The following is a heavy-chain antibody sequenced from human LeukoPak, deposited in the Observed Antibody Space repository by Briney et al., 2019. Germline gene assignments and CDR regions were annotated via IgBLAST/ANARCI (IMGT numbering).Heavy chain of an antibody. D-gene: IGHD2-2*01. Sequence: GGSLRLSCAASGFTFSSYVMSWVRQAPGKGLEWVSAISGSGGFTYYADSVKGRFTISRDNSKNTLYLQMNSLRAEDTAVYYCAKRTGRYCSSTICPPRSLDYYFDYWGQGTLVTVSS. CDR3: AKRTGRYCSSTICPPRSLDYYFDY. V-gene: IGHV3-23*01. CDR1: GFTFSSYV. CDR2: ISGSGGFT. J-gene: IGHJ4*02.